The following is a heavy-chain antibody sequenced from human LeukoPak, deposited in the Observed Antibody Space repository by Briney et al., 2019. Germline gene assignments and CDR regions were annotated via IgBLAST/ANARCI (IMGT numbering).Heavy chain of an antibody. CDR2: FDPEDGET. V-gene: IGHV1-24*01. Sequence: ASVRVSCKVSGYTLTELSMHWVRQAPGKGLEWMGGFDPEDGETIYAQKFQGRVTMTEDTSTDTAYMELSSLRSEDTAVYYCATERYGAAEANSFDPWGQGTLVTVSS. CDR3: ATERYGAAEANSFDP. J-gene: IGHJ5*02. CDR1: GYTLTELS. D-gene: IGHD6-13*01.